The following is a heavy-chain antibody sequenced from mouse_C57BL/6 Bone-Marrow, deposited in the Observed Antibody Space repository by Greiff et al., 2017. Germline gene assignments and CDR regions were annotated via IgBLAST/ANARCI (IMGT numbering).Heavy chain of an antibody. V-gene: IGHV1-82*01. J-gene: IGHJ2*01. CDR3: ARGYYGRSYDY. CDR2: IYPGDGDP. D-gene: IGHD1-1*01. CDR1: GYAFSSSW. Sequence: VQLKQSGPELVKPGASVKISCKASGYAFSSSWMNWVTQRPGKGLEWIGRIYPGDGDPNYTGKVTGKATLTAAKSSSTAYMPLRSLTSEDSAVYFCARGYYGRSYDYGGQGTTRTGSS.